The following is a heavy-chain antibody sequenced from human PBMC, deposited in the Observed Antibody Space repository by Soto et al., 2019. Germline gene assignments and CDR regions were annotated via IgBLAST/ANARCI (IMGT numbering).Heavy chain of an antibody. CDR3: AKVFRHTGKKHYYFDY. CDR1: GFTFSSYG. CDR2: ISYDGSNK. J-gene: IGHJ4*02. D-gene: IGHD3-10*01. V-gene: IGHV3-30*18. Sequence: GGSLRLSCAASGFTFSSYGMHWVRQAPGKGLEWVAVISYDGSNKYYADSVKGRFTISRDNSKNTLYLQMSSLRAEDTAVYYCAKVFRHTGKKHYYFDYWGQGTLVTVSS.